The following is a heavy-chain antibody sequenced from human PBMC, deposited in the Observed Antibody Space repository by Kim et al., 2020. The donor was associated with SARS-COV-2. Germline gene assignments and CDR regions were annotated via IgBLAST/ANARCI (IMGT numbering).Heavy chain of an antibody. Sequence: STIYYADSVKGRFTISREKAKNSLYLQMNSLRDEDTAVYYCAREGGGFDYWGQGTLVTVSS. CDR2: STI. J-gene: IGHJ4*02. D-gene: IGHD3-16*01. CDR3: AREGGGFDY. V-gene: IGHV3-48*02.